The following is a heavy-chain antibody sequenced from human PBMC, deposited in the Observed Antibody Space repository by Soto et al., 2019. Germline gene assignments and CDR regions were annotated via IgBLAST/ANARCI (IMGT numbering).Heavy chain of an antibody. CDR1: GDSVSINTAS. Sequence: SQPLSLTCSISGDSVSINTASWNWIRQSPSRGLEWLGRTYFRSKWYNDYAVSVKSRIIINPDTSNNQFSLQLNSVTPEDTAVYFCAKGDNLGPKTGYAFDPWGQGIMVTVSS. J-gene: IGHJ5*02. CDR2: TYFRSKWYN. V-gene: IGHV6-1*01. D-gene: IGHD5-12*01. CDR3: AKGDNLGPKTGYAFDP.